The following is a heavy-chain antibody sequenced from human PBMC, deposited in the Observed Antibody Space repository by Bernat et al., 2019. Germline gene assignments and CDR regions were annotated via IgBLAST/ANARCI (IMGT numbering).Heavy chain of an antibody. CDR3: AKDRRVTTCLDY. CDR1: GFTFSSYG. Sequence: QVQLVESGGGVVQPGRSLRLSCAAPGFTFSSYGMHWVRQAPGKGLEWVAAISYDGSNKYYADSVKGRFTISRDNSKNTLYLQMNSLRAEDTAVYYCAKDRRVTTCLDYWGQGTLVTVSS. J-gene: IGHJ4*02. V-gene: IGHV3-30*18. D-gene: IGHD4-17*01. CDR2: ISYDGSNK.